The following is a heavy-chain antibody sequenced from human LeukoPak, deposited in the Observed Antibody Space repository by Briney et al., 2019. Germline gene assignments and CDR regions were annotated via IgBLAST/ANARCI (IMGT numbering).Heavy chain of an antibody. J-gene: IGHJ6*02. Sequence: PGGSLRLSCAASGFIFSDHGMNWVRQAPGKGLEWVGLIKSKTNGGTTDYAAPVKGRFTISRDDSKKTLYLQMKSLKTDDTGVYYCTKDGHSSSSLGYYGMDVWGQGTTVTVSS. CDR2: IKSKTNGGTT. CDR3: TKDGHSSSSLGYYGMDV. V-gene: IGHV3-15*07. D-gene: IGHD6-6*01. CDR1: GFIFSDHG.